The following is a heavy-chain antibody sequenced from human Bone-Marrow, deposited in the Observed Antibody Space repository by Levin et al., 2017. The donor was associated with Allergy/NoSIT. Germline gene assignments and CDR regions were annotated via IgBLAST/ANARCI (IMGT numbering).Heavy chain of an antibody. V-gene: IGHV3-30*18. CDR2: ISFDGNNK. CDR1: GLRFGSYG. J-gene: IGHJ6*02. Sequence: GGSLRLSCAASGLRFGSYGMHWVRQAPGKGLEWVAMISFDGNNKYYADSVKGRFTISRDNSKSTLYLQVDSLRGDDTAVYYCAKGAYGMDVWGQGTTVTVSS. CDR3: AKGAYGMDV.